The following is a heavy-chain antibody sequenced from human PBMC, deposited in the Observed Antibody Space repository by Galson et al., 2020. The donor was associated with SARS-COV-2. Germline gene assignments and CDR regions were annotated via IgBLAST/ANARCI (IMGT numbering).Heavy chain of an antibody. CDR1: GYTFTSYG. D-gene: IGHD3-3*01. CDR2: ISAYNGNT. CDR3: ARDPSPMYYDFWSGYYTGVAFDI. V-gene: IGHV1-18*01. J-gene: IGHJ3*02. Sequence: ASVTVSCKASGYTFTSYGLSWVRPAPGQGLEWMGWISAYNGNTNYAQTLQGRVTMTTDTSTSTAYMELRSLRSDDTAVYYCARDPSPMYYDFWSGYYTGVAFDIWGQGTMVTVSS.